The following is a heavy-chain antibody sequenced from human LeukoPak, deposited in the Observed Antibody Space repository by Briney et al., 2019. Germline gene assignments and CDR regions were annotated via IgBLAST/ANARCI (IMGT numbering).Heavy chain of an antibody. Sequence: GGSLRLSCAASGFTFSSYAMHWVRQAPGKGLEWVAVISYDGSNKYYADSVKGRFTISRDNSKNTLYLQMNSLRAEDTAVYYCAREHYYFDYWGQGTLVTVSS. J-gene: IGHJ4*02. CDR3: AREHYYFDY. CDR2: ISYDGSNK. CDR1: GFTFSSYA. D-gene: IGHD3-3*02. V-gene: IGHV3-30-3*01.